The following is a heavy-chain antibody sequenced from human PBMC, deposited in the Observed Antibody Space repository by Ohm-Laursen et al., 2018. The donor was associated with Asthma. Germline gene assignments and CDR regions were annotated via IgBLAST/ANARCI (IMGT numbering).Heavy chain of an antibody. CDR1: GGSFSGYY. CDR3: ARQGEAGRYYYYGMDV. J-gene: IGHJ6*02. Sequence: GTLSLTCAVYGGSFSGYYWSWIRQPPGKGLEWIGYIYYSGSTYYNPSLKSRVTISVDTSKNQFSLKLSSVTAADTAVYYCARQGEAGRYYYYGMDVWGQGTTVTVSS. V-gene: IGHV4-59*08. D-gene: IGHD6-19*01. CDR2: IYYSGST.